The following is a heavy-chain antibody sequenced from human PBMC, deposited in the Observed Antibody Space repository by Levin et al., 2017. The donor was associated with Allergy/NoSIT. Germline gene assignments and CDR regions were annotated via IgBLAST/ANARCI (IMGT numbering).Heavy chain of an antibody. V-gene: IGHV7-4-1*02. Sequence: GESLKISCKASGYSFTNYPMNWVRQAPGQGLEWMGWINTKTGDPTYAQGFTGRFVFSLDTSVSTTSLQISSLRTEDTAVYYCARQAGDESTKAFDIWGQGTMVTVSS. CDR3: ARQAGDESTKAFDI. CDR2: INTKTGDP. CDR1: GYSFTNYP. J-gene: IGHJ3*02. D-gene: IGHD1-1*01.